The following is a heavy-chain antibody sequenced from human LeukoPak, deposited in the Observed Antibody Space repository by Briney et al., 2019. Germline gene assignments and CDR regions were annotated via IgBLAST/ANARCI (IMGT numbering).Heavy chain of an antibody. CDR1: GFTFSSYA. J-gene: IGHJ4*02. CDR2: ISYDGSNK. D-gene: IGHD3-22*01. CDR3: ARSPTGSGYYYDY. Sequence: GGSLRLSCAASGFTFSSYAMHWVRQAPGKGLEWVAVISYDGSNKYYADSVKGRFTISRDNSKNTLYLQMNSLRAEDTAVYYCARSPTGSGYYYDYWGQGTLVTVSS. V-gene: IGHV3-30*04.